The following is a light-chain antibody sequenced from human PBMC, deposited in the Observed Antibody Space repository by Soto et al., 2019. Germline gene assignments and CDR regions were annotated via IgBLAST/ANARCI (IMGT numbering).Light chain of an antibody. Sequence: EIVLTQSPGTLSLSPGERATLSCRASQTVISSSLAWYQLKPGQAPRLLIHAASRRATGIPDRFSGSESGTDFTLTISRLEPEDFAVYYCRQYGSSPLTFGGGTKVDIK. J-gene: IGKJ4*01. V-gene: IGKV3-20*01. CDR2: AAS. CDR1: QTVISSS. CDR3: RQYGSSPLT.